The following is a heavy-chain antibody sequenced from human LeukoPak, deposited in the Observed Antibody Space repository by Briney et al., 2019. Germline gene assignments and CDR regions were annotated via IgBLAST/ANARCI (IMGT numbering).Heavy chain of an antibody. CDR3: ARDRGSGWYLSGWFDP. Sequence: GASVKVSCKASGYTFTSYGISWVRQAPGQGLEWMGWISAYNGNTNYAQKLQGRVTMTTDTSTSTAYMELRSLRSDDTAVYYCARDRGSGWYLSGWFDPWGQGTLVTVSS. J-gene: IGHJ5*02. V-gene: IGHV1-18*01. CDR1: GYTFTSYG. CDR2: ISAYNGNT. D-gene: IGHD6-19*01.